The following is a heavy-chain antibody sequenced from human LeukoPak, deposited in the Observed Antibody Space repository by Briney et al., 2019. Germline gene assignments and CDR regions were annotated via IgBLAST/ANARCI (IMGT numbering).Heavy chain of an antibody. CDR1: EFTFSNNW. V-gene: IGHV3-23*01. D-gene: IGHD3-22*01. CDR3: AKFSMIVVVITPFDY. Sequence: GGSLRLSCAASEFTFSNNWMSWVRQAPGKGLEWVSAISGSGGSTYYADSVKGRFTISRDNSKNTLYLQMNSLRAEDTAVYYCAKFSMIVVVITPFDYWGQGTLVTVSS. J-gene: IGHJ4*02. CDR2: ISGSGGST.